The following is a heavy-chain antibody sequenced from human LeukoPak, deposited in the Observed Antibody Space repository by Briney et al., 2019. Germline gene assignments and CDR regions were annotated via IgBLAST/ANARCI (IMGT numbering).Heavy chain of an antibody. CDR2: IIPIFGTT. CDR1: GGTFSSKA. D-gene: IGHD2-15*01. V-gene: IGHV1-69*01. Sequence: SVKVSCKASGGTFSSKAIRWVRQAPGQGPEWMGGIIPIFGTTNNAQKFQGRVTITADESTSTAYMELSSLRSEDTAVYYCARARSGGIFYDAFDVWGQGTMVTVSS. J-gene: IGHJ3*01. CDR3: ARARSGGIFYDAFDV.